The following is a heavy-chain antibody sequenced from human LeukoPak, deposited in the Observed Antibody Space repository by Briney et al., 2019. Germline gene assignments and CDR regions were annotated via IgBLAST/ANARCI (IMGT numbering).Heavy chain of an antibody. J-gene: IGHJ4*02. CDR2: IYHSGST. Sequence: PSETLSLTCAVSGGSISSSNWWSWVRQPPGKGLEWIGEIYHSGSTNYNPSLKSRVTISVDTSKSQFSLKLSSVTAADTAVYYCARSYYYGSGTYYRDWGQGTLVTVSS. CDR3: ARSYYYGSGTYYRD. V-gene: IGHV4-4*02. D-gene: IGHD3-10*01. CDR1: GGSISSSNW.